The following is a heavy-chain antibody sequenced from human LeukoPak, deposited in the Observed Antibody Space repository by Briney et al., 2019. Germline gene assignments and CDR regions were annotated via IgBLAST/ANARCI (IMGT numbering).Heavy chain of an antibody. CDR3: ARVLGFGSPPAY. Sequence: GRPLRLSCAASGFTFKSYPMHWVRQAPGKGLEWVGLISFDGSDKSYAASVEGRFTISRDNSKNMLYLQMSSLSAEDTAVYYCARVLGFGSPPAYWGQGTLVSVSS. J-gene: IGHJ4*02. CDR1: GFTFKSYP. D-gene: IGHD3-10*01. CDR2: ISFDGSDK. V-gene: IGHV3-30*04.